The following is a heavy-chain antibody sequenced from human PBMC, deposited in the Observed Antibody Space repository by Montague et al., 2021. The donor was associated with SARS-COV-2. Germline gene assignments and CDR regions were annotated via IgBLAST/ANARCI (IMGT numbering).Heavy chain of an antibody. CDR3: ARTWRFGQSYGLDI. CDR1: GDSISNYY. D-gene: IGHD3-16*01. CDR2: VYNVRSTNSANT. V-gene: IGHV4-59*01. Sequence: SETLSLTCTVSGDSISNYYYNWIRQTPGKGLEWIGYVYNVRSTNSANTNSNPSLKSRVTTSLDTSENQFSLKLSSVTAADTAVYYCARTWRFGQSYGLDIWGQGTMVTVSS. J-gene: IGHJ3*02.